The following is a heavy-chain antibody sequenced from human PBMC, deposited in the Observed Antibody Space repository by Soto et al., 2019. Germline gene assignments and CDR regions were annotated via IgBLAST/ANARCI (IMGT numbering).Heavy chain of an antibody. J-gene: IGHJ4*02. D-gene: IGHD3-3*01. CDR2: IIPIFGTA. Sequence: SVKVSCKASGGTFSSYAISWVRQAPGQGLEWMGGIIPIFGTANYAQKFQGRVTITADESTSTAYMELSSLRSEDTAVYYCARGSDDFWSGYYDQGYYFDYWGQGTLVPVSS. CDR1: GGTFSSYA. V-gene: IGHV1-69*13. CDR3: ARGSDDFWSGYYDQGYYFDY.